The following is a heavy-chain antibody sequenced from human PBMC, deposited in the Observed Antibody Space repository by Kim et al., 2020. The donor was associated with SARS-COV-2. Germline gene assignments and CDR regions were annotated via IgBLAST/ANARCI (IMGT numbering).Heavy chain of an antibody. V-gene: IGHV4-38-2*02. CDR1: GYSISSGYY. Sequence: SETLSLTCTVSGYSISSGYYWGWIRQPPGKGLEWIGSIYHSGSTYYNPSLKSRVTISVDTSKNQFSLKLSSVTAADTAVYYCARDSYYYGSGRPYYFDY. D-gene: IGHD3-10*01. J-gene: IGHJ4*01. CDR2: IYHSGST. CDR3: ARDSYYYGSGRPYYFDY.